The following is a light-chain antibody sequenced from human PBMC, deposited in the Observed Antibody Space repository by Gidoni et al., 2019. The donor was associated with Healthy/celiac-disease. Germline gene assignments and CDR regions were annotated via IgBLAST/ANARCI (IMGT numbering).Light chain of an antibody. CDR1: QSVSSSY. Sequence: EIVLTPSPGTLSLSPGERATLSCRASQSVSSSYLAWYQQKPGQAPRLLIYGASSRAPGIPDRFSGSGSGTDFTLTISRLEPEDFAVYYCQQYGSSPSAFGGGTKVEIK. V-gene: IGKV3-20*01. CDR2: GAS. CDR3: QQYGSSPSA. J-gene: IGKJ4*01.